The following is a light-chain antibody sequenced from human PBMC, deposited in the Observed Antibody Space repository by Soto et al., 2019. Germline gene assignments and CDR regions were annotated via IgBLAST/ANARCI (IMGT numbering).Light chain of an antibody. CDR1: QSVSSS. V-gene: IGKV3-15*01. J-gene: IGKJ1*01. CDR3: HRSNTWPSWT. Sequence: EIVMTQSPATLSVSPGERATLSCRASQSVSSSLAWYQQKPGQAPRLLIYGASTRATGFPARFSGSGSGTEFTLTINNLHSEDFAVYYSHRSNTWPSWTLXQGTK. CDR2: GAS.